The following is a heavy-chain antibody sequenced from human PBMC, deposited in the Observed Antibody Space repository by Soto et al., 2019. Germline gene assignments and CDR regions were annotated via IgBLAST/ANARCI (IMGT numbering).Heavy chain of an antibody. V-gene: IGHV1-8*01. CDR3: ARGRSPYDSSGFDY. J-gene: IGHJ4*02. CDR1: GYTFTSYD. Sequence: GASVKVSCKASGYTFTSYDINWVRQATGRGLEWMGWMNPNSGNTGYAQKFQGRVTMTRNTSISTAYMELSSLRSEDTAVYYCARGRSPYDSSGFDYWGQGTLVTVSS. CDR2: MNPNSGNT. D-gene: IGHD3-22*01.